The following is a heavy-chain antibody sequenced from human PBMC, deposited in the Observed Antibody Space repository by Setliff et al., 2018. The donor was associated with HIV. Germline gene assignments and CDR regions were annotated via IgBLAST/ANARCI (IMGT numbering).Heavy chain of an antibody. Sequence: SETLSLTCTVSGASIRSQYWSWIRKPPGKGLEWIGYVSYGGSTNYNPSLESRVAMSVDTSKQQFSLEVSSVTAADTAVYYCVRHNDSDFSGDPDWFDPWGQGILVTVSS. CDR1: GASIRSQY. CDR2: VSYGGST. J-gene: IGHJ5*02. D-gene: IGHD2-15*01. V-gene: IGHV4-59*11. CDR3: VRHNDSDFSGDPDWFDP.